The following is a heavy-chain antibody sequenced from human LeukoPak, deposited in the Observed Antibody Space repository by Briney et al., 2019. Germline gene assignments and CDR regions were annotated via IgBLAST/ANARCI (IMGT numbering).Heavy chain of an antibody. J-gene: IGHJ4*02. V-gene: IGHV1-2*02. D-gene: IGHD5-12*01. CDR1: GCTFTDHP. CDR3: ARERYTAYGNFDY. CDR2: INPNSGDT. Sequence: ASVKVSCKASGCTFTDHPMHWVRQAPGQGLEWMGWINPNSGDTNYVQKFQGRVTMTRDPSISTAYMELSGLRADDTAVYYCARERYTAYGNFDYWGQGTQVTVSS.